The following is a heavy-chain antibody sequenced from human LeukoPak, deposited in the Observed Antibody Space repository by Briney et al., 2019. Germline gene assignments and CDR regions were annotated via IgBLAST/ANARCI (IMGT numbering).Heavy chain of an antibody. CDR1: GYTFTGYY. CDR2: INPNSGGT. J-gene: IGHJ5*02. CDR3: ARGGSGSYFSWLNP. D-gene: IGHD3-10*01. Sequence: ASVKVSCKASGYTFTGYYIHWVRQAPGQGLECVGWINPNSGGTNYAQKFQGRVTMTRDTSISTAYMELSRLRSDDTAVYYCARGGSGSYFSWLNPWGQGTLVTVSS. V-gene: IGHV1-2*02.